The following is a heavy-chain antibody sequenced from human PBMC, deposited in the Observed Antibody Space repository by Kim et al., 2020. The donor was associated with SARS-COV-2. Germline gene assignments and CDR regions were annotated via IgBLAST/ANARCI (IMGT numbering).Heavy chain of an antibody. Sequence: GGSLRLSCAASGFTFSSYAMSWVRQAPGKGLEWVSAISGSGGSTYYADSVKGRFTISRDNSKNTLYLQMNSLRAEDTAVYYCAKDVESVSWTYGDYGYFDLWGRGTLVTVSS. CDR3: AKDVESVSWTYGDYGYFDL. CDR1: GFTFSSYA. V-gene: IGHV3-23*01. J-gene: IGHJ2*01. D-gene: IGHD4-17*01. CDR2: ISGSGGST.